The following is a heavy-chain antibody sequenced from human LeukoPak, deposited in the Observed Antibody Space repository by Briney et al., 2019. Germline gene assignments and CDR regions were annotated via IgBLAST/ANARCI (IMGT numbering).Heavy chain of an antibody. CDR3: ARESLYDSSGYARAFDI. V-gene: IGHV3-21*01. Sequence: GGSLRLSCTASGFTFSSYSLNWVRQAPGKGLEWVSSVSTGSNYIYYADSVKGRFTISRDNDKNSLYLQMNSLRVEDTAVYYCARESLYDSSGYARAFDIWGQGTMVTVSS. J-gene: IGHJ3*02. D-gene: IGHD3-22*01. CDR1: GFTFSSYS. CDR2: VSTGSNYI.